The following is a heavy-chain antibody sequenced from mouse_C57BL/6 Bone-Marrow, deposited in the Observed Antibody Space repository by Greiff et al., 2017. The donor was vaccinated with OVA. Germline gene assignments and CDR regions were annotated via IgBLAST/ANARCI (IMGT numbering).Heavy chain of an antibody. CDR1: GYTFTSYW. CDR2: IDPSDSYT. J-gene: IGHJ1*03. Sequence: QVQLKQPGAELVMPGASVKLSCKASGYTFTSYWMHWVKQRPGQGLEWIGEIDPSDSYTNYNQKFKGKSTLTVDKSSSTAYMQLSSLTSEDSAVYYCARGPDGYYVWYFDVWGTGTTVTVSS. D-gene: IGHD2-3*01. V-gene: IGHV1-69*01. CDR3: ARGPDGYYVWYFDV.